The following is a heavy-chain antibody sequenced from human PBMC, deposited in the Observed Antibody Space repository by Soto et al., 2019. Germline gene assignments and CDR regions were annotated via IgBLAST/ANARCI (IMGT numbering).Heavy chain of an antibody. Sequence: SETLALTCHFAADSNSIIKYFWRWILQPPGKGLEWIEYLYNNGNTNYNPSLKSRATISFDTSKNQCSLKLTSVTAADSAVYFCARTVMPVGNLAAFDHWGQGVLVTVSS. V-gene: IGHV4-61*01. CDR3: ARTVMPVGNLAAFDH. CDR1: ADSNSIIKYF. D-gene: IGHD7-27*01. J-gene: IGHJ4*02. CDR2: LYNNGNT.